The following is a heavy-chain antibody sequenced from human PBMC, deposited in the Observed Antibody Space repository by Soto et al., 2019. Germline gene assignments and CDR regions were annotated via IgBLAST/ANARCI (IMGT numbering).Heavy chain of an antibody. CDR2: IYWDDDQ. CDR1: GFSLSTRGVG. CDR3: ARDSSGWYGLDY. V-gene: IGHV2-5*02. D-gene: IGHD6-19*01. Sequence: QITLKESGPPLVKPTQTLTLTCTFSGFSLSTRGVGVGWIRQPPGKALEWLALIYWDDDQRYSPSLKSRLTIXKGXSKNQVVLTVTNMDPVDTATYFCARDSSGWYGLDYWGQGILVTVSS. J-gene: IGHJ4*02.